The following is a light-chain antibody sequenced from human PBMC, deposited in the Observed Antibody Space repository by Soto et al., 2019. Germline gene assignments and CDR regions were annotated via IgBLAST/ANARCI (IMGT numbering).Light chain of an antibody. Sequence: IQMTQSPSTLSASVGDRVTITCRASQKINTWVAWYQQRPGKAPQLLIYEASSLEPGVPSRFGGSGSGTDFTLTISSLQPDDFATYYCQQDEIYPLTFGGGTHVE. CDR2: EAS. J-gene: IGKJ4*01. CDR1: QKINTW. CDR3: QQDEIYPLT. V-gene: IGKV1-5*03.